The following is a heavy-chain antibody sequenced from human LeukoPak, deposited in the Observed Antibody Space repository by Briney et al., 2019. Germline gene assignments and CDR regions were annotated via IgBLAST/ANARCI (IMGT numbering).Heavy chain of an antibody. J-gene: IGHJ4*02. CDR3: ARGDGYYFDY. CDR1: GVSISSSYYY. D-gene: IGHD5-24*01. V-gene: IGHV4-39*01. CDR2: ISYSGNT. Sequence: SETLSLTCAVSGVSISSSYYYWGWIRQPPGKGLEWIGSISYSGNTYYNPSLKSRVTISVDTSNNQFSLKLSSVTAADTAVYLCARGDGYYFDYWGQGTLVTVSS.